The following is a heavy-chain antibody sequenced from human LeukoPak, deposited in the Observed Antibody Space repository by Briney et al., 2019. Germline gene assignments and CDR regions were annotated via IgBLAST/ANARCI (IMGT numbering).Heavy chain of an antibody. D-gene: IGHD3-22*01. Sequence: ASVKVSCKVSGYTLTELSMHWVRQAPGKGLEWMGGFDPEDGETIYAQKFQGRVTMTEDTSTDTAYMELSSLRSEDTAVYYCATVTYYDSSGLNWFGPWGQGTLVTVSS. CDR1: GYTLTELS. CDR2: FDPEDGET. J-gene: IGHJ5*02. CDR3: ATVTYYDSSGLNWFGP. V-gene: IGHV1-24*01.